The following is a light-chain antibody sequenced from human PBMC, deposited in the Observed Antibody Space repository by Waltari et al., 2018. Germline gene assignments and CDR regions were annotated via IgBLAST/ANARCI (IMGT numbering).Light chain of an antibody. J-gene: IGKJ2*01. CDR2: AAS. CDR3: QQYGVSPYT. Sequence: ARQIVINHYLALYQPKPGQAPSLLIYAASRRDVGVPDRFSGSGSGTDFTLTISRLEPEDFAIFYCQQYGVSPYTFGQGTKLEV. V-gene: IGKV3-20*01. CDR1: QIVINHY.